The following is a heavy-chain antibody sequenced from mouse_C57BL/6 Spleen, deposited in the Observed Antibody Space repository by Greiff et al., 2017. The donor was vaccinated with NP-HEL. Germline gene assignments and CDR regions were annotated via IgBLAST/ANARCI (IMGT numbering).Heavy chain of an antibody. CDR2: IYPGGGYT. V-gene: IGHV1-63*01. CDR3: ARSTYGSSPFAY. Sequence: VQRVESGAELVRPGTSVKMSCKASGYTFTNYWIGWAKQRPGHGLEWIGDIYPGGGYTNYNEKFKGKATLTADKSSSTAYMQFSSLTSEDSAIYYCARSTYGSSPFAYWGQGTLVTVSA. CDR1: GYTFTNYW. D-gene: IGHD1-1*01. J-gene: IGHJ3*01.